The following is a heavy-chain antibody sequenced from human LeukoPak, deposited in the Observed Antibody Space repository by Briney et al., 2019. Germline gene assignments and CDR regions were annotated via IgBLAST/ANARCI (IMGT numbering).Heavy chain of an antibody. D-gene: IGHD2-15*01. CDR3: ARALVAANFDY. V-gene: IGHV3-21*01. Sequence: PGGSLRLSCAASGFTFSSYSMNWVRQAPGKGLEWVSSTSSSSSYIYYADSVKGRFTISRDNAKNSLYLQMNSLRAEDTAVYYCARALVAANFDYWGQGTLVTVSS. J-gene: IGHJ4*02. CDR2: TSSSSSYI. CDR1: GFTFSSYS.